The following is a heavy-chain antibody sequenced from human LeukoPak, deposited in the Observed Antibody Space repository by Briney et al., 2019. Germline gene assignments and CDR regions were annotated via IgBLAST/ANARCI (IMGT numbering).Heavy chain of an antibody. Sequence: PSETLSLTCAVYGESWSFGEHYWTWIRQSPGKGLEWIGEINHTGTTKYNPSLKSRVTISVDTSKNQFSLNLNSVTAADTAVYYCARLSGYSSLFDPWGQGTLVTVSS. J-gene: IGHJ5*02. CDR2: INHTGTT. V-gene: IGHV4-34*01. CDR3: ARLSGYSSLFDP. D-gene: IGHD6-13*01. CDR1: GESWSFGEHY.